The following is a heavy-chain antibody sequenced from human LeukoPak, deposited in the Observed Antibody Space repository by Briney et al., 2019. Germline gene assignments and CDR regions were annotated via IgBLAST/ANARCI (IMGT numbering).Heavy chain of an antibody. CDR2: ISYDGSNK. CDR3: ARDQGYGMDV. CDR1: GFTFSSYG. Sequence: SGGSLRLSCAASGFTFSSYGMHWVRQAPGKGLEWVAVISYDGSNKYYADSVKGRFTISRDNSKNTLYLQMNSLRAEDTAVYYCARDQGYGMDVWGQGTTVTVSS. V-gene: IGHV3-30*03. J-gene: IGHJ6*02.